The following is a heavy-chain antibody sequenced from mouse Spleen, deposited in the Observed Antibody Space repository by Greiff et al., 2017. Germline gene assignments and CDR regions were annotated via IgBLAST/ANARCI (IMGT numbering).Heavy chain of an antibody. CDR1: GYAFTNYL. CDR2: INPGSGGT. D-gene: IGHD2-1*01. CDR3: TLIYYGNYYAMDY. Sequence: VQLQQSGAELVRPGTSVKVSCKASGYAFTNYLIEWVKQRPGQGLEWIGVINPGSGGTNYNEKFKGKATLTADKSSSTAYMQLSSLTSEDTAVYYCTLIYYGNYYAMDYWGQGTSVTVSS. V-gene: IGHV1-54*01. J-gene: IGHJ4*01.